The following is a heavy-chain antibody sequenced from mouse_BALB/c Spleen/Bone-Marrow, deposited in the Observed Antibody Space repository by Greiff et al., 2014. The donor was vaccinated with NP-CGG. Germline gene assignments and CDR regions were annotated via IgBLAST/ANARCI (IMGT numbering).Heavy chain of an antibody. CDR1: GFTFSSFG. CDR2: ISSGTSTI. Sequence: EVMLVESGGGLVQPGGSRKLSCAASGFTFSSFGMHWVRQAPERGLEWVAYISSGTSTIYYADTVKGRFTTSRDNPKNTLFLQMTSLRSEDTAIYYCARDDGYYIRNAMDYWGQGTSVTVSS. J-gene: IGHJ4*01. D-gene: IGHD2-3*01. V-gene: IGHV5-17*02. CDR3: ARDDGYYIRNAMDY.